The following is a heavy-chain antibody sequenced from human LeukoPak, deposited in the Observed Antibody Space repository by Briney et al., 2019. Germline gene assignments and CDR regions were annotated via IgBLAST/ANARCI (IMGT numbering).Heavy chain of an antibody. CDR2: MSGSGDGT. Sequence: GGPLRLSRAASGFSFSTYVMTWVRQAPGKGLEWVSSMSGSGDGTYYADYVKGRFTISRDNSKNTLSLQMNSLRAEDTAVYYCARRGGYYITLWGQGTLVTVSS. V-gene: IGHV3-23*01. CDR1: GFSFSTYV. J-gene: IGHJ4*02. CDR3: ARRGGYYITL. D-gene: IGHD3-22*01.